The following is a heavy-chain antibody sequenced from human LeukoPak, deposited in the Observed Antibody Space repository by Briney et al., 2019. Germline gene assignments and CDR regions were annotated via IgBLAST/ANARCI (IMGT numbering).Heavy chain of an antibody. V-gene: IGHV3-23*01. J-gene: IGHJ3*02. CDR2: ISGSGGST. D-gene: IGHD3-9*01. CDR3: ANHYDILTGSPGAFDI. CDR1: GFTFSSYG. Sequence: PGGSLRLSCAASGFTFSSYGMSWVRQAPGKGLEWVSAISGSGGSTYYADSVKGRFTVSRDNSKNTLYLQMNSLRAEDTAVYYCANHYDILTGSPGAFDIWGQGTMVTVSS.